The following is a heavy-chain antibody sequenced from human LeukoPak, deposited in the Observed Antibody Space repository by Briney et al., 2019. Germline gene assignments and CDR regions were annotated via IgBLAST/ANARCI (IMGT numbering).Heavy chain of an antibody. Sequence: PGGSLRLSCAASGFTFSSYSMNWVRQAPGKGLEWVSYIGSSSSTIYYADSVKGRFTVSRDNAKNSLYLQMNSLRAEDTAVYYCARGFVVAVAPTDYWGQGTLVTVSS. V-gene: IGHV3-48*04. CDR2: IGSSSSTI. CDR1: GFTFSSYS. CDR3: ARGFVVAVAPTDY. D-gene: IGHD6-19*01. J-gene: IGHJ4*02.